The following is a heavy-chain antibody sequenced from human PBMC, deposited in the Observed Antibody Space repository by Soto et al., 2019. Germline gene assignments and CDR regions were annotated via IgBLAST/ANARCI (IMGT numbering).Heavy chain of an antibody. Sequence: QVQLQESGPGLVKLSQPLSLTCPVPDASFAKGVYSWSGIRRHPGKGLEWIGYIYYSGSTHYNPSLKSRVTISIDTSKNQFSLKLTSVTAADTAVYYCAREWRPMDYQSGLDVWGQGTTVTVSS. V-gene: IGHV4-31*03. D-gene: IGHD6-25*01. CDR3: AREWRPMDYQSGLDV. CDR1: DASFAKGVYS. CDR2: IYYSGST. J-gene: IGHJ6*02.